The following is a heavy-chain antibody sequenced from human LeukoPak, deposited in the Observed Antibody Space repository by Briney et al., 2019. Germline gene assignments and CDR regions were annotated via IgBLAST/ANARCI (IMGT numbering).Heavy chain of an antibody. CDR3: ARATYSSGWDY. CDR2: IYYSGST. J-gene: IGHJ4*02. D-gene: IGHD6-19*01. Sequence: PSETLSLTCTVSGGSISSYYWSWIRQPPGKGLEWIGYIYYSGSTNYNPSLKSRVTISVDTSENQFSLKLSSVTAADTAVYYCARATYSSGWDYWGQGTLVTVSS. V-gene: IGHV4-59*01. CDR1: GGSISSYY.